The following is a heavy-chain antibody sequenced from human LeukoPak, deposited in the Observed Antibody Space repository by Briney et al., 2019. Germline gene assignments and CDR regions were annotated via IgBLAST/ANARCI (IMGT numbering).Heavy chain of an antibody. J-gene: IGHJ4*02. CDR1: GFTFGTYT. D-gene: IGHD3-22*01. V-gene: IGHV3-23*01. CDR3: AKDMIVLGFASDFDY. CDR2: IRNSGSGT. Sequence: GGSLRLSCAASGFTFGTYTMSWVRQAPGKGLEWVSTIRNSGSGTYYADSVKGRFTISRDDSRNTLYLQMNSLRAEDTAVYYCAKDMIVLGFASDFDYWGQGTLVTVSS.